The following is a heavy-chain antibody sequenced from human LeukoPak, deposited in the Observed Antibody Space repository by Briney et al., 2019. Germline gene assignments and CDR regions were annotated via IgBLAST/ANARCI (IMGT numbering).Heavy chain of an antibody. Sequence: ASVKVSCKASGYTFTGYYMHWVRQAPGQGLEWMGWINPNSGGTNYAQKFQGRVTMTRDTPISTAYMELSRLRSDDTAVYYCARAPYCSGGSCYSDYWGQGTLVTVSS. CDR2: INPNSGGT. D-gene: IGHD2-15*01. J-gene: IGHJ4*02. CDR3: ARAPYCSGGSCYSDY. CDR1: GYTFTGYY. V-gene: IGHV1-2*02.